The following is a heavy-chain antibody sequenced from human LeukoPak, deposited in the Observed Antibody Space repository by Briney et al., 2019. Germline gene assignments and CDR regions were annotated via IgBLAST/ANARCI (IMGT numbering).Heavy chain of an antibody. CDR1: GCSFTSYW. J-gene: IGHJ6*03. V-gene: IGHV5-51*01. CDR2: IYPGDSDT. CDR3: ARLLPAAKYYYYYMDV. Sequence: GESLKISCKGSGCSFTSYWIGWVRQMPGKGLEWMGIIYPGDSDTRYSPSFQGQVTISADKSISTAYLQWSSLKASDTAMYYCARLLPAAKYYYYYMDVWGKGTTVTVSS. D-gene: IGHD2-2*01.